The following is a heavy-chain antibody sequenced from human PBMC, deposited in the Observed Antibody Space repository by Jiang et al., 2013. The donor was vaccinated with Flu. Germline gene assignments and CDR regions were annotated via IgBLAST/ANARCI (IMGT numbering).Heavy chain of an antibody. CDR2: INGGNDNT. Sequence: GAEVKKPGASVKVSCKSSGYTFTDYKIHWARQAPGQRLEWMGWINGGNDNTKYSQKFQGRVTIIRDTSASTAYMELSSLRSEDTAVYYCARDRRTWNEIDYWGQGTLVTVSS. CDR3: ARDRRTWNEIDY. D-gene: IGHD1-1*01. V-gene: IGHV1-3*01. J-gene: IGHJ4*02. CDR1: GYTFTDYK.